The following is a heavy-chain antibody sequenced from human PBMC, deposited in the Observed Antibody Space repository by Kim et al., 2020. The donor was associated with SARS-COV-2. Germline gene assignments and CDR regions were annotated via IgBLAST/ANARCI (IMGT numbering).Heavy chain of an antibody. CDR2: IIPILGIA. CDR1: GGTFSSYT. V-gene: IGHV1-69*02. Sequence: SVKVSCKASGGTFSSYTISWVRQAPGQGLEWMGRIIPILGIANYAQKFQGRVTITADKSTSTAYMELSSLRSEDTAVYYCARGGVGYDSSGGVDYWGQGTLVTVSS. J-gene: IGHJ4*02. CDR3: ARGGVGYDSSGGVDY. D-gene: IGHD3-22*01.